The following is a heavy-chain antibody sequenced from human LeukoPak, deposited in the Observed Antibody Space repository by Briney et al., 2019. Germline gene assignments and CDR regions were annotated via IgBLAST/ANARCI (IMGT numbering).Heavy chain of an antibody. V-gene: IGHV3-49*04. CDR3: ARGPIQLWIHNAMDV. CDR2: IRSKAYRGTT. J-gene: IGHJ6*02. Sequence: PGGSLRLSCAASGFTFSSYWMIWVRQAPGKGLEWVGFIRSKAYRGTTEYAASVKGRFTISRDDSASIAYLQMNSLRTEDTAVYYCARGPIQLWIHNAMDVWGQGTTVTVSS. CDR1: GFTFSSYW. D-gene: IGHD1-1*01.